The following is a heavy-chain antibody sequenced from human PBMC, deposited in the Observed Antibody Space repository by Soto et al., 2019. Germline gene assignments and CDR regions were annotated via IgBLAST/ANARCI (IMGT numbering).Heavy chain of an antibody. CDR1: GGSISSSNW. D-gene: IGHD3-3*01. CDR3: ARFNGFWSGFSMYNYYGMDV. V-gene: IGHV4-4*02. J-gene: IGHJ6*02. CDR2: IYYSGGT. Sequence: QVQLQESGPGLVKASGILSLTCAVSGGSISSSNWWSWVRQPPGKGLEWIGEIYYSGGTNYNPSLKSRVTISVDKSKNRFSLNLTSVTAADTAVYYCARFNGFWSGFSMYNYYGMDVWGQGTTVSVSS.